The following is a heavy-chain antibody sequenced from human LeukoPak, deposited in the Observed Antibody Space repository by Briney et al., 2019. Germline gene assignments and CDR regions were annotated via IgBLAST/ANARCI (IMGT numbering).Heavy chain of an antibody. V-gene: IGHV3-30*04. J-gene: IGHJ4*02. Sequence: SGGSLRLSCAASGFTFSSSAMHWVRQAPGKGLEWVAFISHDGSNEYYADSVKGRFTISRDSSKNTLYLQMNSLRAEDTAVYYCARNYYDRSGYSGTFDYWGQGTLVTVSS. CDR1: GFTFSSSA. CDR2: ISHDGSNE. CDR3: ARNYYDRSGYSGTFDY. D-gene: IGHD3-22*01.